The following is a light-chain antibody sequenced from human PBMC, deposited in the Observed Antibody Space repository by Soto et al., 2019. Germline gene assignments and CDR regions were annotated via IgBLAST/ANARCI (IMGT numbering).Light chain of an antibody. V-gene: IGKV4-1*01. J-gene: IGKJ1*01. CDR2: WAS. CDR3: QQYYSTPWT. Sequence: IVMTQSPDSLAVSLGERATINCKSSQSVLYSSNNKNYLAWYQQKPGQPPKLLIYWASTRESGVPDRFSGSGSGTDFTLNISSLQAEDVAVYYCQQYYSTPWTFGQGTKVEIK. CDR1: QSVLYSSNNKNY.